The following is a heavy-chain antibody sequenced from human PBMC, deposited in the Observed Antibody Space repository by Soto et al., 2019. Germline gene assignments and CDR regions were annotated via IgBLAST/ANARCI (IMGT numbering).Heavy chain of an antibody. D-gene: IGHD6-6*01. V-gene: IGHV3-30-3*01. CDR1: GFTFGTYA. CDR2: MSYDGSSK. Sequence: QVQLVESGGGVVQPGRSLRLSCAASGFTFGTYAMRWVRQAPGKGLEWVAVMSYDGSSKYYADSVKGRFTISRDISNNTLYLQMNSLRPEDTAVYYCAEQLVWYFDLWGRGTLVTVAS. J-gene: IGHJ2*01. CDR3: AEQLVWYFDL.